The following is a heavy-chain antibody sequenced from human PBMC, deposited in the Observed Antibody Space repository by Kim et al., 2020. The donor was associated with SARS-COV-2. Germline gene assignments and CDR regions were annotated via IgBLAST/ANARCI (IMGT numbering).Heavy chain of an antibody. CDR3: AKDTSYYYDSSGYPDI. CDR2: ISWNSGSI. CDR1: GFTFDDYA. D-gene: IGHD3-22*01. V-gene: IGHV3-9*01. Sequence: GGSLRLSCAASGFTFDDYAMHWVRQAPGKGLEWVSGISWNSGSIGYADSVKGRFTISRDNAKNSLYLQMNSLRAEDTALYYCAKDTSYYYDSSGYPDIWG. J-gene: IGHJ3*02.